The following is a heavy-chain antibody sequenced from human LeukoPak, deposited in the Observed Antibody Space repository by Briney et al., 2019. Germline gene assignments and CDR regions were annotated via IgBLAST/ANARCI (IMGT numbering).Heavy chain of an antibody. CDR3: TTLYGGSLDY. Sequence: GSLRLSCAASGFSFSSYWMYWVRQVSGKGLVWVSRIKSDGSSTSYADSVKGRFTISRDNAKNTLYLQMNSLRVEDTAVYYCTTLYGGSLDYWGQGTLVTVSS. J-gene: IGHJ4*02. CDR1: GFSFSSYW. D-gene: IGHD5-12*01. CDR2: IKSDGSST. V-gene: IGHV3-74*01.